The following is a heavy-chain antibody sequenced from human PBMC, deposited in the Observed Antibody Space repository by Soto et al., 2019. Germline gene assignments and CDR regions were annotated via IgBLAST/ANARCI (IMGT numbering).Heavy chain of an antibody. CDR3: ARDFVEMATMGVFEY. V-gene: IGHV3-30-3*01. CDR1: GFTFSSYA. CDR2: ISYDGSNK. Sequence: GGSLRLSCAASGFTFSSYAMHWVRQAPGKGLEWVAVISYDGSNKYYADSVKGRFTISRDNSKNTLYLQMNSLRAEDTAVYYCARDFVEMATMGVFEYWGQGTLVTVSS. J-gene: IGHJ4*02. D-gene: IGHD5-12*01.